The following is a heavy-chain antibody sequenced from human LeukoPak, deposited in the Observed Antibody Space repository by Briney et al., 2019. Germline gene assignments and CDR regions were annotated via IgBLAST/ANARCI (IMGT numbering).Heavy chain of an antibody. V-gene: IGHV3-30*01. CDR3: ARCFWSEGHYMDV. D-gene: IGHD3-3*01. J-gene: IGHJ6*03. CDR1: GFTFSSYH. CDR2: ISYDGSYE. Sequence: GGSLRLSCAASGFTFSSYHMHWVRQAPGKGLEGVAIISYDGSYEYYADSVKGRFNISRDKSKNTVSLQMNSLRTEDSAVYYCARCFWSEGHYMDVWGRGTTVAVSS.